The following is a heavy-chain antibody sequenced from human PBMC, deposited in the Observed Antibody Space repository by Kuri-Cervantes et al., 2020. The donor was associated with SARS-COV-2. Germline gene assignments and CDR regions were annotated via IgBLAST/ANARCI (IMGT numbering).Heavy chain of an antibody. V-gene: IGHV3-7*01. CDR1: GFTVSSNY. J-gene: IGHJ4*02. CDR3: ARVRVWFGELCHFDY. CDR2: IKQDGSEK. Sequence: GGSLRLSCAASGFTVSSNYMSWVRQAPGKGLEWVANIKQDGSEKYYVDSVKGRFTISRDNAKNSLYLQMNSLRAEDTAVYYCARVRVWFGELCHFDYWGQGTLVTVSS. D-gene: IGHD3-10*01.